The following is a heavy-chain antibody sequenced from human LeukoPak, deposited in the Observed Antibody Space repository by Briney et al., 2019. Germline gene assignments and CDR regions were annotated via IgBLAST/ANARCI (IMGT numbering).Heavy chain of an antibody. Sequence: GRSLRLSCAASGFTFDDYAMHWARQAPGKGLEWVSGISWNSGSIGYADSVKGRFTISRDNAKNSLYLQMNSLRAEDTALYYCAKDPTRDSSSPRWDFDYWGQRTLVTVSS. V-gene: IGHV3-9*01. D-gene: IGHD6-13*01. CDR1: GFTFDDYA. CDR2: ISWNSGSI. J-gene: IGHJ4*02. CDR3: AKDPTRDSSSPRWDFDY.